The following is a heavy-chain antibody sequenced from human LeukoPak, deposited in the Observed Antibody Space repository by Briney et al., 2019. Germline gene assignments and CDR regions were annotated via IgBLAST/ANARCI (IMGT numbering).Heavy chain of an antibody. CDR3: ARDPFSSYGGNDAFDI. Sequence: PSETLSLTCTVSGGSISSSSYYWGWIRQPPGKGLEWIGSIYYSGSTYYNPSLKSRVTISVDTSKNQFSLKLSSVTAADTAVYYCARDPFSSYGGNDAFDIWGQGTMVTVSS. D-gene: IGHD4-23*01. CDR1: GGSISSSSYY. CDR2: IYYSGST. V-gene: IGHV4-39*07. J-gene: IGHJ3*02.